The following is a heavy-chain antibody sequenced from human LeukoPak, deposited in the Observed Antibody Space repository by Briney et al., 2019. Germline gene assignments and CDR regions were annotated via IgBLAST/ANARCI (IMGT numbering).Heavy chain of an antibody. CDR2: ISGSGGST. CDR3: AHSLGGELPDY. D-gene: IGHD1-26*01. V-gene: IGHV3-23*01. Sequence: GGSLRLSCAASGFTFSSYSMNWVRQAPGKGLEWVSAISGSGGSTYYADSVKGRFTISRNNSKNTLYLQMNSLRAEDTAVYYCAHSLGGELPDYWGQGTLVTVSS. CDR1: GFTFSSYS. J-gene: IGHJ4*02.